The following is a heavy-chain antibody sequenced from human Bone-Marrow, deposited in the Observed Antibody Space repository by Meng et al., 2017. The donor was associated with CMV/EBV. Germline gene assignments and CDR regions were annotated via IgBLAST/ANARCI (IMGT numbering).Heavy chain of an antibody. CDR3: ARRRRYCSGGSCSSYNGMDV. V-gene: IGHV4-34*01. CDR1: GGSFGGYY. CDR2: INHSGST. D-gene: IGHD2-15*01. Sequence: SETLSPTCAVYGGSFGGYYWSWIRQPPGKGLEWIGEINHSGSTNYNPTLKSRVTISVDTSKNQFSLKLRSVTAADTAVYYCARRRRYCSGGSCSSYNGMDVWGQGTTVTVSS. J-gene: IGHJ6*02.